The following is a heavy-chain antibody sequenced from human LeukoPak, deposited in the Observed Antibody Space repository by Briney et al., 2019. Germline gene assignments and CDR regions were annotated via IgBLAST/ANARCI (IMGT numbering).Heavy chain of an antibody. D-gene: IGHD3-9*01. Sequence: GASVKVSCKASGYTFTGYYMHWVRQAPGQGLEWMGWINPNSGGTNYAQKFQGRVTMTRDTSTSTAYMELRSLRSDDTAVYYCARDGQNILTPFDYWGQGTLVTVSS. V-gene: IGHV1-2*02. CDR1: GYTFTGYY. J-gene: IGHJ4*02. CDR3: ARDGQNILTPFDY. CDR2: INPNSGGT.